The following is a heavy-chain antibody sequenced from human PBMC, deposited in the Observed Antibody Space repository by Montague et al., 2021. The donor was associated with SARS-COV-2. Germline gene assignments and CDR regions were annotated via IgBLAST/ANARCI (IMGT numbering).Heavy chain of an antibody. CDR2: ISSSSSYI. J-gene: IGHJ6*02. V-gene: IGHV3-21*01. CDR1: GFTFSSYS. D-gene: IGHD3-16*01. CDR3: ARDSPDYVWGSYGMDV. Sequence: SLRLSCAASGFTFSSYSMNWVRQAPGKGLEWVSSISSSSSYIYYADSVKGRFTISRDNAKNSLYLQMNSLRAEDTAVYYCARDSPDYVWGSYGMDVRGQGTTVTVSS.